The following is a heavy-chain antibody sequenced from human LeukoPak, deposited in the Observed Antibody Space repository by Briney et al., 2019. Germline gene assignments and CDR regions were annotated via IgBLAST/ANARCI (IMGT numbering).Heavy chain of an antibody. J-gene: IGHJ5*02. V-gene: IGHV4-4*07. D-gene: IGHD1-26*01. CDR1: GDSISSYY. CDR3: ARDGASAMVGAPNWFDP. CDR2: IYTSGST. Sequence: PSETLSLTCTVSGDSISSYYWSWIRQPAGKGLEWIGRIYTSGSTNYNPSLKSRVTMSVDTSKNQFSLKLSSVTAADTAVYYCARDGASAMVGAPNWFDPWGQGTLVTVSS.